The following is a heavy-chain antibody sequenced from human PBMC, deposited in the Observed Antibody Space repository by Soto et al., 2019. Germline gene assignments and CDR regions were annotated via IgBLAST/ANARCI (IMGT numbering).Heavy chain of an antibody. CDR3: AKGRVVPAARSYYMDV. Sequence: PGGSQRLSCGASGFNFRSYGGHWVRQEPGKGLEWVAVISYDGSNKYYADSVKGRFTISRDNSKNTLYLQMNSLRAEDTAVYYCAKGRVVPAARSYYMDVWGKGTTVTVSS. CDR2: ISYDGSNK. D-gene: IGHD2-2*01. V-gene: IGHV3-30*18. J-gene: IGHJ6*03. CDR1: GFNFRSYG.